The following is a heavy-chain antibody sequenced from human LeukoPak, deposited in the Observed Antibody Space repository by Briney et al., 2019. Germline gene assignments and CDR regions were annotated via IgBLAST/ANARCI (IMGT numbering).Heavy chain of an antibody. V-gene: IGHV4-59*02. D-gene: IGHD5-12*01. J-gene: IGHJ4*02. Sequence: PSETLSLTCTVSGGSVSSNYWSWIRQPPGKGLEYVGYIYSRGSTNYNPSLKSRVTISVDTSKNQFSLKLSSVTAADTAVYYCATTKIVASILDSWGQGILVTVSS. CDR3: ATTKIVASILDS. CDR2: IYSRGST. CDR1: GGSVSSNY.